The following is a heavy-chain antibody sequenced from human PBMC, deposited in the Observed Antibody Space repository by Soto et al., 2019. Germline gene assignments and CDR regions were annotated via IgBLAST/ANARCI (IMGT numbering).Heavy chain of an antibody. V-gene: IGHV3-48*01. D-gene: IGHD3-22*01. CDR1: GFTFSTYS. CDR2: ISSSSSTI. Sequence: PGGSLRLSCAASGFTFSTYSMNWVRQSPGKGLEWVSYISSSSSTIFYTDSVKGRFTVSRDNAKNSLYLQMNSLRAEDTAVYYCGRPTYCYDSSGPPAYWGQGTLVTVSS. CDR3: GRPTYCYDSSGPPAY. J-gene: IGHJ4*02.